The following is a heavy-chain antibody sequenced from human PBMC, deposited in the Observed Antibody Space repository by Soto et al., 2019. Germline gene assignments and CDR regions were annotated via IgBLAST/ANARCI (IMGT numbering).Heavy chain of an antibody. V-gene: IGHV4-31*03. CDR3: AGLYPYESSGYHLDY. CDR1: GGSISSGGYY. J-gene: IGHJ4*02. CDR2: IYYSGST. D-gene: IGHD3-22*01. Sequence: TLSLTCTVSGGSISSGGYYWSWIRQHPGKGLEWIGYIYYSGSTYYNPSLKSRVTISVDTSKNQFSLKLSSVTAADTAVFYCAGLYPYESSGYHLDYWSQGTLVTVSS.